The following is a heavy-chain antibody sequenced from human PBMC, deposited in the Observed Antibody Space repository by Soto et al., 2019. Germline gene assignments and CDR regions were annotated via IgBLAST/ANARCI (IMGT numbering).Heavy chain of an antibody. V-gene: IGHV3-23*01. J-gene: IGHJ4*02. CDR1: GFTFSTYA. Sequence: GGSLRLSCAASGFTFSTYAMTWVRQAPGKGLEWVSAISASGGSTYYAAFVKGRFTISRDDSKNLIYLQMNSLKTEDTAVYYCAREGSSSGPDYEYWGQGTLVTVSS. CDR3: AREGSSSGPDYEY. CDR2: ISASGGST. D-gene: IGHD3-22*01.